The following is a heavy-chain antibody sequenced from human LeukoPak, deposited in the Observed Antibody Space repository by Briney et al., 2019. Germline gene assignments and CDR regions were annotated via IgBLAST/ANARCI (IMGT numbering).Heavy chain of an antibody. V-gene: IGHV3-30*18. D-gene: IGHD3-9*01. CDR1: GSTFSSYG. CDR3: AKDLTYYDILTGYSH. Sequence: GRSLRLSCAASGSTFSSYGMHWVRQAPGKGLEWVAVISYDGSNKYYADSVKGRFTISRDNSKNTLYLQMNSLRAEDMAVYYCAKDLTYYDILTGYSHWGQGTLVTVSS. CDR2: ISYDGSNK. J-gene: IGHJ4*02.